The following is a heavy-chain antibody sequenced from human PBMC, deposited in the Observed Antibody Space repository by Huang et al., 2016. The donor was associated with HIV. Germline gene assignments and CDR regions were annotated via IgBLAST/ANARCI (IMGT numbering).Heavy chain of an antibody. CDR1: GGSFSNHY. CDR2: INHRGKS. V-gene: IGHV4-34*02. D-gene: IGHD2-21*01. Sequence: QVQLQQWGTGLLKPSETLSLKCAVYGGSFSNHYWSWIRQSAGKGPEWIGEINHRGKSTHNPSLRSRITMSIYTSKSQFYLNLTSVTTADTGVYYCARPKMIDGTPDSSWNYFDSWGQGTLVIVSS. CDR3: ARPKMIDGTPDSSWNYFDS. J-gene: IGHJ4*02.